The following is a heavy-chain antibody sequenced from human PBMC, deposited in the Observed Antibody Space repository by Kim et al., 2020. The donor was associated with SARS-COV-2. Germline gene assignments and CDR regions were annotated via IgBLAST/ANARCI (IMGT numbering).Heavy chain of an antibody. J-gene: IGHJ5*02. CDR3: VREPAS. CDR2: SGGSSI. V-gene: IGHV3-11*01. Sequence: SGGSSIRYADSVNDRFTISRENAEKSLSLQMNSLTPEDTAVYYCVREPASWGQGTLVTVSS.